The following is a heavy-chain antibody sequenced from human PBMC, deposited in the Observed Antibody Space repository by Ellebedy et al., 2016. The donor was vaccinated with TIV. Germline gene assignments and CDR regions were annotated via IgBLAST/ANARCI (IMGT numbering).Heavy chain of an antibody. CDR2: IDWDDDK. V-gene: IGHV2-70*17. CDR1: GFSLSPSAMC. Sequence: SGPTLVKPTQTLTLTCTYSGFSLSPSAMCVNWIRQPPGEALEWLARIDWDDDKFYNTSLRTRLTVSKDSSKNQVVLTMTNMDPVDTATYYCAGGRSSGWAFDYWGLGALVTVSS. CDR3: AGGRSSGWAFDY. D-gene: IGHD6-19*01. J-gene: IGHJ4*01.